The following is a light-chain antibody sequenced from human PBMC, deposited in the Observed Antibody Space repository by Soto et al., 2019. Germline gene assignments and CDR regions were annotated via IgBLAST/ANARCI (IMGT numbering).Light chain of an antibody. CDR3: QQYGSIPGT. J-gene: IGKJ1*01. Sequence: EVVMTQSPATLSVSPGERATLSCRASESVSRNLAWYQQKPGQAPRLLISGASSRATGIPDRFSGSGSGTDFTLTISRLAPEDFAVYYCQQYGSIPGTFGQGTKVDIK. V-gene: IGKV3-20*01. CDR2: GAS. CDR1: ESVSRN.